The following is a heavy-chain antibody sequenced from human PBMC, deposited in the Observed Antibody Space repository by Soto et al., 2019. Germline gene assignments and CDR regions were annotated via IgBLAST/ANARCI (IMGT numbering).Heavy chain of an antibody. Sequence: ASVKVSCKASGYTFTSYGISWVRQAPGQGLKWMGWISAYNGNTNYAQKIQGRVTITRDTSASTAYMELSSLRSEDTAVYYCARGPYCSSTSCPRNWFDPWGQGTLVTVS. V-gene: IGHV1-18*01. CDR2: ISAYNGNT. CDR1: GYTFTSYG. CDR3: ARGPYCSSTSCPRNWFDP. D-gene: IGHD2-2*01. J-gene: IGHJ5*02.